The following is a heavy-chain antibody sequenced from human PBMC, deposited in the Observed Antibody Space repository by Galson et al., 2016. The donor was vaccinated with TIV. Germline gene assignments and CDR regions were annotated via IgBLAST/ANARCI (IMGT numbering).Heavy chain of an antibody. D-gene: IGHD3-22*01. CDR3: ASVAWFPGRSLDN. V-gene: IGHV1-24*01. CDR1: GDSLSDLS. CDR2: FDPEQHKK. Sequence: SVKVSCKVSGDSLSDLSMHWVRQAPGKGLEWMAGFDPEQHKKIYAQKLEGRVTLTDDTSTDTAFLELSSLSFEDTAVYSCASVAWFPGRSLDNWGQGTLVIVSS. J-gene: IGHJ4*02.